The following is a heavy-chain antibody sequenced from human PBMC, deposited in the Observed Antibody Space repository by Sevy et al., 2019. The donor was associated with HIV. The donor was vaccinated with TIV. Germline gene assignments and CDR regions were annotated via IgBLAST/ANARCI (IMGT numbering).Heavy chain of an antibody. CDR3: ARGDYYGSLYYFDD. CDR1: GFTFSNYF. V-gene: IGHV3-21*01. CDR2: IGSGSSYI. J-gene: IGHJ4*02. Sequence: EGSLRLSCAASGFTFSNYFINWVRQAPGKELEWVSSIGSGSSYIFYADSVKGRFTISRDNAKNSLYLHMNSLRAEDTAVYYCARGDYYGSLYYFDDWGPGTLVTVSS. D-gene: IGHD3-10*01.